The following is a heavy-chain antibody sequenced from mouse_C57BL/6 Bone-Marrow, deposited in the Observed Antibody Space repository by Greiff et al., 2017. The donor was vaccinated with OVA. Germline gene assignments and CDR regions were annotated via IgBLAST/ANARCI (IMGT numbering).Heavy chain of an antibody. D-gene: IGHD1-1*01. CDR3: ARVYYGSSPYWYFDV. J-gene: IGHJ1*03. Sequence: EVQLQESGPGLVKPSQSLSLTCSVTGYSITSGYYWNWIRQFPGNKLEWMGYISYDGSNNYNPSLKNRISITLDTSKNQFFLKLNSVTTEDTATYYCARVYYGSSPYWYFDVWGTGTTVTVSS. CDR1: GYSITSGYY. CDR2: ISYDGSN. V-gene: IGHV3-6*01.